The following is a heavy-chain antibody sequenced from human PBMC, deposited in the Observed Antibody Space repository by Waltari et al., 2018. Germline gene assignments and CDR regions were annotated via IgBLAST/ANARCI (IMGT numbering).Heavy chain of an antibody. D-gene: IGHD4-17*01. CDR1: GGSLTYNY. J-gene: IGHJ4*02. CDR2: IYYSGST. Sequence: QVQLQESGPGLVKPSETLSLTCAVSGGSLTYNYWSWIRQPPGKGMEWIAYIYYSGSTHYNPSLSSRLTISVDTSKNQFSLNMSSVTATDTAVYYCARGVGSGDYNLDYWGQGTLVTVSS. V-gene: IGHV4-59*12. CDR3: ARGVGSGDYNLDY.